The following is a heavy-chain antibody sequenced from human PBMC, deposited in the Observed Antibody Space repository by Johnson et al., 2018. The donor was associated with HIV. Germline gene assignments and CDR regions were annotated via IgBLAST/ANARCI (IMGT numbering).Heavy chain of an antibody. CDR2: INWNGGST. J-gene: IGHJ3*02. D-gene: IGHD2-8*02. CDR1: GFTFDDYG. CDR3: ARGGYCTGGVCLGDAFDI. Sequence: VQLVESGGGLVKPGGSLRLSCAASGFTFDDYGMSWVRQAPGKGLEWVSGINWNGGSTGYAASVKGRFTISRDNAKNSLYLQMNSLRAEDTALYYCARGGYCTGGVCLGDAFDIWGQGTMVTVSS. V-gene: IGHV3-20*04.